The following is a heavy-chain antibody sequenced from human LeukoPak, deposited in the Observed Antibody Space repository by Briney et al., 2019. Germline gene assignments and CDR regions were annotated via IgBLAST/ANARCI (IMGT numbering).Heavy chain of an antibody. V-gene: IGHV4-39*07. CDR3: ARDSIKMIKNWFDP. CDR2: IYYSGRT. CDR1: GGSTSSSSDY. Sequence: PSETLSLTCTVSGGSTSSSSDYWGWIRQPPGKGLEWIGSIYYSGRTYYNPSRKSHVTISVDTPKTQCSLKLSASTPADTAVFSCARDSIKMIKNWFDPWGQGTLVTVSS. D-gene: IGHD3-22*01. J-gene: IGHJ5*02.